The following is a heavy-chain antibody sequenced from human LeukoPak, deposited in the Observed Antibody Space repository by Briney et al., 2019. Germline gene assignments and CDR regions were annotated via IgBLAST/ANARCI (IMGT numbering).Heavy chain of an antibody. V-gene: IGHV4-39*07. J-gene: IGHJ5*02. Sequence: PSETLSLTCTVAAGSISSSNYYWAWIRQPPGKGLEWIGSIYYSGNTYYSPTLRSQIPISVDTSKNQFSLKLSSATAADTAVYYCARGLPKNDYGDYGGTWFDPWGQGTLVTVSS. D-gene: IGHD4-17*01. CDR3: ARGLPKNDYGDYGGTWFDP. CDR2: IYYSGNT. CDR1: AGSISSSNYY.